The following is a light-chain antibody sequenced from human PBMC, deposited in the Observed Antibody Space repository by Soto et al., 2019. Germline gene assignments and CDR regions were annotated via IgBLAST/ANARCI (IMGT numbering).Light chain of an antibody. CDR1: QSVSTN. V-gene: IGKV3-15*01. J-gene: IGKJ1*01. CDR2: GAS. Sequence: EIVMTQSPATLSVSPGERATLSCRASQSVSTNLAWYQQKPGQAPRLLIFGASTRATDVPARFSASGSGTEFTLTISSLKSEDFAVYYCLQHNSWPRTFGQGTRLEV. CDR3: LQHNSWPRT.